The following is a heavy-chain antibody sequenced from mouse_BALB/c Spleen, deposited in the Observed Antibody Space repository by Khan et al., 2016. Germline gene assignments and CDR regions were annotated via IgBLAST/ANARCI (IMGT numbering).Heavy chain of an antibody. D-gene: IGHD2-10*02. J-gene: IGHJ4*01. CDR2: ISSGGGST. V-gene: IGHV5-12-1*01. CDR3: ARLVWYAMDY. CDR1: GFAFSSYD. Sequence: EVKLVESGGGLVKPGGSLKLSCAASGFAFSSYDMSWVRQTPEKRLEWVAYISSGGGSTYYPDTVKGRFTISRDNAKNTLYLQMSSLKSEDTAMYYCARLVWYAMDYWGQGTSVTVSS.